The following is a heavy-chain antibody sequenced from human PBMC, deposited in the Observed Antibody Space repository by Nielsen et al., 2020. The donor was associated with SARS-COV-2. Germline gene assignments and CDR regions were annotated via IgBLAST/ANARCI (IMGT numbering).Heavy chain of an antibody. J-gene: IGHJ5*02. CDR3: ARVISPGSGSYRWFDP. CDR2: IYHSGST. V-gene: IGHV4-38-2*02. D-gene: IGHD3-10*01. Sequence: GSLRLSCTVSGYSISSDYYWGWIRQSPGKGLEWIGNIYHSGSTFYNPSLKSRVIISVDTSKTQFSLKLRSVTAADTAVYYCARVISPGSGSYRWFDPWGQGTLVTV. CDR1: GYSISSDYY.